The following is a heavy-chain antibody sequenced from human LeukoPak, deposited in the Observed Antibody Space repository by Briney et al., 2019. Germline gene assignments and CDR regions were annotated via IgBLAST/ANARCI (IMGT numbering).Heavy chain of an antibody. CDR2: ISGSGGST. D-gene: IGHD6-13*01. CDR3: ASFLAAAGTSGNC. J-gene: IGHJ4*02. CDR1: GFTFSSYA. Sequence: GGSLRLSCAASGFTFSSYAMSWVRQAPGKGLEWVSAISGSGGSTYYADSVKGRFTISRDNSKNTLYLQMNSLRAEDTAVYYCASFLAAAGTSGNCWGQGTLVTVSS. V-gene: IGHV3-23*01.